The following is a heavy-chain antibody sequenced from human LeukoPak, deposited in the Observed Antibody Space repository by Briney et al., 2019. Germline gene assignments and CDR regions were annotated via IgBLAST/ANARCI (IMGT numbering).Heavy chain of an antibody. Sequence: ASETLSLTCAVYGGSFSGYYWSWIRQPPGKGLEWIGEINHSGSTNYNPSLKSRVTISVDTSKNQFSLKLSSVTAADTAVYYCARGKAIGAYYDILTGYYRANAFDIWGQGTMVTVSS. V-gene: IGHV4-34*01. J-gene: IGHJ3*02. D-gene: IGHD3-9*01. CDR2: INHSGST. CDR1: GGSFSGYY. CDR3: ARGKAIGAYYDILTGYYRANAFDI.